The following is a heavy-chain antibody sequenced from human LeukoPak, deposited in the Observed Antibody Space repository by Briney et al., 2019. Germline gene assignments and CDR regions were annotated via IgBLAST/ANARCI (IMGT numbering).Heavy chain of an antibody. CDR2: IRYDGSNK. D-gene: IGHD3-9*01. CDR3: AKEKGGRPGYPPDY. V-gene: IGHV3-30*02. Sequence: PGGSLRLSCAASGFTFSSYGMHWVRQAPGKGLEWVAFIRYDGSNKYYADPVKGRFTISRGNSKNTLYLQMNSLRAEDTAVYYCAKEKGGRPGYPPDYWGQGTLVTVSS. CDR1: GFTFSSYG. J-gene: IGHJ4*02.